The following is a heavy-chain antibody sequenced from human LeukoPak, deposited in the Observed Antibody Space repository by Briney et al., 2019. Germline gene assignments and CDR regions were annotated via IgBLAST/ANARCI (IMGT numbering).Heavy chain of an antibody. D-gene: IGHD3-16*01. CDR3: AQAMGPLTLYAFDI. V-gene: IGHV3-9*01. Sequence: PGGSLRLSCAASGFTYDDYAMHWVRQAPGKDLEWVSGISWNSGSIGYADSVKGRFTISRDNAKNSLYLQMNSLRAEDTALYYCAQAMGPLTLYAFDIWGQGTMVTVSS. CDR2: ISWNSGSI. CDR1: GFTYDDYA. J-gene: IGHJ3*02.